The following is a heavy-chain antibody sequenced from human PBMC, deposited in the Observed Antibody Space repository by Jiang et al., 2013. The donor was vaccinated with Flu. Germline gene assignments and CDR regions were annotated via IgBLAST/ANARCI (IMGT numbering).Heavy chain of an antibody. CDR2: INHSGST. CDR1: GGSFSGYY. D-gene: IGHD6-13*01. Sequence: LLKPSETLSLTCAVYGGSFSGYYWSWIRQPPGKGLEWIGEINHSGSTNYNPSLKSRVTISVDTSKNQFSLKLSSVTAADTAVYYCARRLREYSSSWYRGHFDYWGQGTLVTVSS. J-gene: IGHJ4*02. CDR3: ARRLREYSSSWYRGHFDY. V-gene: IGHV4-34*01.